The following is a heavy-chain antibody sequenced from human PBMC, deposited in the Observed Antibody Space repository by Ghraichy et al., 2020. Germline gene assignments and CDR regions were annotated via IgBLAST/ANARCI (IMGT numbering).Heavy chain of an antibody. Sequence: LSLTCAASGFTFSSYAMHWVRQAPGKGLEWVAVISSDGTKEYYAGPVKGRFSISRDNSRNTLFLQMNSVRGDDTAFYYCARSVLTVDVAGNAPDHGGQGTLVTVSS. CDR3: ARSVLTVDVAGNAPDH. CDR1: GFTFSSYA. V-gene: IGHV3-30-3*01. J-gene: IGHJ4*02. D-gene: IGHD2-15*01. CDR2: ISSDGTKE.